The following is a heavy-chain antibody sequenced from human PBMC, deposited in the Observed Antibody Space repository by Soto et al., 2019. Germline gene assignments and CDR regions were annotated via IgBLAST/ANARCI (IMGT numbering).Heavy chain of an antibody. CDR1: GGSISTYY. CDR3: ARESAGSGKNNWFDP. CDR2: IHYSGST. J-gene: IGHJ5*02. Sequence: PSETLSLTCTVSGGSISTYYWSWIRQPPGKGLEWIGFIHYSGSTKSNPTLKSRVTISVDTSQNQLSLKLSSVTAADTAVCYCARESAGSGKNNWFDPWGQGTLVTVSS. D-gene: IGHD3-10*01. V-gene: IGHV4-59*01.